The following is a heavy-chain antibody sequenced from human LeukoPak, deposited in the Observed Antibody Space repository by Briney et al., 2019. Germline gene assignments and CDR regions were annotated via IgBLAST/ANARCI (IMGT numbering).Heavy chain of an antibody. V-gene: IGHV3-30*03. CDR1: GFTFSSYG. CDR2: ISYDGTNK. CDR3: ARVELYASGWYGSVDY. Sequence: GGSLRLSCVASGFTFSSYGMHWVRQAPGKGLEWGAVISYDGTNKYYADSVRGRFTISRDNSKNTLYLQMDSLRTEDTAVYYCARVELYASGWYGSVDYWGQGTLVAVSS. J-gene: IGHJ4*02. D-gene: IGHD6-19*01.